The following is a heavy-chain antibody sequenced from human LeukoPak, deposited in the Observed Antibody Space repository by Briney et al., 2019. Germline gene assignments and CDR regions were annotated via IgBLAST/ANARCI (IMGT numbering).Heavy chain of an antibody. CDR3: ARGSAAVLFDY. CDR1: GFTFSSYA. CDR2: ISSSSSYI. J-gene: IGHJ4*02. Sequence: PGGSLRLSCAASGFTFSSYAMHWVRQAPGKGLEWVSSISSSSSYIYYADSVKGRFTISRDNAKNSLYLQMNSLRAEDTAVYYCARGSAAVLFDYWGQGTLVTVSS. D-gene: IGHD6-13*01. V-gene: IGHV3-21*01.